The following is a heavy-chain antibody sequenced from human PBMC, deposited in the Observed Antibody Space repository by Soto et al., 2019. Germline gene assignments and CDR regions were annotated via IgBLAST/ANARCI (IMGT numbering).Heavy chain of an antibody. Sequence: HPGGSLRLSCAASVFTFSSYGMHWVRQSPGKGLEWVAVIWYDGSNKYYADSVKGRFTISRDNSKNTLYLQINSLRAEDTAVYYCARDAGAIAAAGSLFDPSGQGTMVTVSS. D-gene: IGHD6-13*01. J-gene: IGHJ5*02. CDR1: VFTFSSYG. CDR3: ARDAGAIAAAGSLFDP. CDR2: IWYDGSNK. V-gene: IGHV3-33*01.